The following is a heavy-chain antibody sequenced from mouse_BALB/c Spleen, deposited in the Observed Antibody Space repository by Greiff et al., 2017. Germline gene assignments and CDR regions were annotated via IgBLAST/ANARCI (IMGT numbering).Heavy chain of an antibody. J-gene: IGHJ4*01. Sequence: QVQLKESGAELVRPGVSVKISCKGSGYTFTDYAMHWVKQSHAKSLEWIGVISTYYGDASYNQKFKGKATMTVDKSSSTAYMELARLTSEDSAIYYCARKGYGNFYAMDYWGQGTSVTVSS. D-gene: IGHD2-10*02. CDR1: GYTFTDYA. CDR3: ARKGYGNFYAMDY. CDR2: ISTYYGDA. V-gene: IGHV1S137*01.